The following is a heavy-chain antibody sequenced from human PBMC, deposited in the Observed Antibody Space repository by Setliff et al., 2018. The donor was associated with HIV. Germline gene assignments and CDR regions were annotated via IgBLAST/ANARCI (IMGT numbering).Heavy chain of an antibody. CDR1: GGSFNGYY. CDR3: ARARRGIRGYSS. CDR2: INHSGST. Sequence: PSETLSLTCAVYGGSFNGYYWSWIRQPPGKGLEWIGEINHSGSTNYNPSLKSRVTMSVDKSKNQFSLRLSSVTAADTAVYYCARARRGIRGYSSWGQGTLVTVSS. J-gene: IGHJ5*02. D-gene: IGHD5-18*01. V-gene: IGHV4-34*01.